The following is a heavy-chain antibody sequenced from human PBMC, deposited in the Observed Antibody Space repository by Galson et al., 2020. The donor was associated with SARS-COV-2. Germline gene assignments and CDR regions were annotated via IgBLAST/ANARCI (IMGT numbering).Heavy chain of an antibody. CDR3: ARVGPLWFGDPYRGHFDY. V-gene: IGHV4-39*07. CDR1: GGSISSSSYY. J-gene: IGHJ4*02. CDR2: IYYSGST. D-gene: IGHD3-10*01. Sequence: SETLSLTCNVSGGSISSSSYYWGWNRQPPGKGLEWIGSIYYSGSTYYNPSLKSRVTISVDTSKNQFSLKLSSVTAADTAVYYCARVGPLWFGDPYRGHFDYWGQGTLVTVSS.